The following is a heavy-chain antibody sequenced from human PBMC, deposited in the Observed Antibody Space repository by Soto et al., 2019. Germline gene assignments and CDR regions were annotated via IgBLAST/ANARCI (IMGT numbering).Heavy chain of an antibody. CDR2: MNPNSGNT. Sequence: ASVKVSCKASGYTFTSYDINWVRQATGQGLEWMGWMNPNSGNTGYAQKFQGRVTMTRNTSISTAYMELSSLRSEDTAAYYCARARSFPYYMDVWGKGTTVTVSS. D-gene: IGHD3-10*01. J-gene: IGHJ6*03. V-gene: IGHV1-8*01. CDR1: GYTFTSYD. CDR3: ARARSFPYYMDV.